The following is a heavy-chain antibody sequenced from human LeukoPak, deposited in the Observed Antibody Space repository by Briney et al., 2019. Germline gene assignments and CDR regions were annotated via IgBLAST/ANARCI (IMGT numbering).Heavy chain of an antibody. CDR2: IWYDGSNK. D-gene: IGHD2-8*01. V-gene: IGHV3-33*01. CDR3: ARVYGRHWFDP. Sequence: GGSLRLSCAASGFTFSSYGMHWVRQAPGKGLEWVAVIWYDGSNKYYADSVKGRFTISRDNSKSTLYLQMNSLRAEDTAVYYCARVYGRHWFDPWGQGTLVTVSS. J-gene: IGHJ5*02. CDR1: GFTFSSYG.